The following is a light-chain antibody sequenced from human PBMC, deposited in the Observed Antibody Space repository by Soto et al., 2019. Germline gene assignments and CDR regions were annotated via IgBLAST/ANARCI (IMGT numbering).Light chain of an antibody. CDR1: QSISSW. CDR3: QQYNSYLYT. J-gene: IGKJ2*01. CDR2: KAS. Sequence: DIQMTQSPSTLSASVGDRVTITCRASQSISSWLAWYQQKPGKAPKLLIYKASSLESGVPSRFSGRGSGTEFTLTISSRQPDDFATYYCQQYNSYLYTFGQGTKLEIK. V-gene: IGKV1-5*03.